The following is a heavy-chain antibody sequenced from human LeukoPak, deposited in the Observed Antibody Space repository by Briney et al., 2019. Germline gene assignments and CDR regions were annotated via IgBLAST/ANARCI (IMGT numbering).Heavy chain of an antibody. CDR1: GYTFSSYD. D-gene: IGHD4-23*01. CDR3: ARTYAEDGNSDNWFDP. CDR2: MNPNNGDT. V-gene: IGHV1-8*01. Sequence: ASVKVSCKASGYTFSSYDINWVRQATGQGLEWLGWMNPNNGDTGYAQNFQGRVVLTRNTSINTAYMELTSLRSEDTAVYYCARTYAEDGNSDNWFDPWGQGTLVTVSS. J-gene: IGHJ5*02.